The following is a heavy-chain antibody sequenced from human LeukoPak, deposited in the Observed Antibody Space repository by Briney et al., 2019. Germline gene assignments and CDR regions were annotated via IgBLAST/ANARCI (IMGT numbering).Heavy chain of an antibody. D-gene: IGHD2-21*02. CDR2: INPSAGST. CDR3: ARDYCGGDCPLLDY. CDR1: GYTFTNYY. Sequence: ASVKVSCKAFGYTFTNYYLHWVRQAPGQGLEWMGIINPSAGSTSYVQKFQGRVTMTRATSTSTVYMELSSLRSEDTAVYYCARDYCGGDCPLLDYWGQGTPVTVSS. J-gene: IGHJ4*02. V-gene: IGHV1-46*01.